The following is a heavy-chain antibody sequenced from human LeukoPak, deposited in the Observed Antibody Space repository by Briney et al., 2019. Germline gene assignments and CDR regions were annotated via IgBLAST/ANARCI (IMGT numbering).Heavy chain of an antibody. CDR1: GYTFTGYY. V-gene: IGHV1-2*02. CDR2: INPNSGGT. CDR3: ARDGSGWLGWFDP. D-gene: IGHD6-19*01. Sequence: ASVKVSCKASGYTFTGYYMHWVRQAPGQGLEWMGWINPNSGGTNYAQKFQGRVTMTRDTSISTAYMELSRLRSGDTAVYYCARDGSGWLGWFDPWGQGTLVTVSS. J-gene: IGHJ5*02.